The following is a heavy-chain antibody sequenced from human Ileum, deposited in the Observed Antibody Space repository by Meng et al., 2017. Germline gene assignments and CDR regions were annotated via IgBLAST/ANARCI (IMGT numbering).Heavy chain of an antibody. Sequence: QLQLQESGPGLVKPSETLSLTCSVYGGSISSRTSYWGWIRQPPGRGLEWIVSFFYGGTTYYNPSLESRVTTSVDTSKSQFSLNLKSVSAADTAVYFCARHGAFRSHLDDWGQGTLVTVSS. J-gene: IGHJ4*02. CDR1: GGSISSRTSY. CDR3: ARHGAFRSHLDD. D-gene: IGHD3-3*02. CDR2: FFYGGTT. V-gene: IGHV4-39*01.